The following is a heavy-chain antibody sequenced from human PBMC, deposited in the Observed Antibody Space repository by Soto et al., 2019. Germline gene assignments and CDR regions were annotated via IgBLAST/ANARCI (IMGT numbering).Heavy chain of an antibody. Sequence: KPSETLSLTCAVYGGSFSGYYWSWIRQPPGKGLEWIGEINHSGSTNYNPSLKSRVTISVDTSKNQFSLKLSSVTAADTAVYYCARGPPLRYSDWLIYYYGMDVWGQGTTVTVSS. D-gene: IGHD3-9*01. CDR2: INHSGST. J-gene: IGHJ6*02. CDR1: GGSFSGYY. V-gene: IGHV4-34*01. CDR3: ARGPPLRYSDWLIYYYGMDV.